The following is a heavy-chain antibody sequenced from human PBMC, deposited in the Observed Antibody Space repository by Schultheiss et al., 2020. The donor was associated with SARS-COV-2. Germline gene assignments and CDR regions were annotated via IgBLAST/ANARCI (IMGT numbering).Heavy chain of an antibody. D-gene: IGHD4-17*01. V-gene: IGHV3-48*04. Sequence: GESLKISCAASGFTFSSYAMHWVRQAPGKGLEWVSAISGSGSTIFYADSVKGRFTSSRDNAKNSLYLQMNSLRAEDTAVYYCARVATVTISWDAFDIWGQGTMVTVSS. CDR2: ISGSGSTI. CDR1: GFTFSSYA. J-gene: IGHJ3*02. CDR3: ARVATVTISWDAFDI.